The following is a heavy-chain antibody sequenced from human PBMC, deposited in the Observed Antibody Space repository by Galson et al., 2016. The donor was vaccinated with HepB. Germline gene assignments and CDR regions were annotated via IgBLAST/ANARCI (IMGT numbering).Heavy chain of an antibody. CDR2: INPSGGGT. J-gene: IGHJ6*02. CDR3: ARDGGSEYYDFWSGYLNPDYGIDV. D-gene: IGHD3-3*01. V-gene: IGHV1-46*01. Sequence: SVKVSCKASGYTFTGYHMHWVRQAPGQGLEWMGIINPSGGGTSYAQKFQGRVTMTRDTSTTTVYMELSSLRSEDTAVYYCARDGGSEYYDFWSGYLNPDYGIDVWGQGTTVTVSS. CDR1: GYTFTGYH.